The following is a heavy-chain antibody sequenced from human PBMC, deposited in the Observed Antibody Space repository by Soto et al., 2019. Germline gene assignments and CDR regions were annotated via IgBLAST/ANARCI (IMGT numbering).Heavy chain of an antibody. CDR1: GFMFSNSA. CDR3: AKDRRLTTTTPFDY. Sequence: PGGSLRLSCAASGFMFSNSALSWVRQAPGKGLEWVSAISGSGGITYYADSVKGRFTISRDNSKNTLYLQMDSLRAEDTALYYCAKDRRLTTTTPFDYWGQGTLVTVSS. CDR2: ISGSGGIT. J-gene: IGHJ4*02. D-gene: IGHD4-4*01. V-gene: IGHV3-23*01.